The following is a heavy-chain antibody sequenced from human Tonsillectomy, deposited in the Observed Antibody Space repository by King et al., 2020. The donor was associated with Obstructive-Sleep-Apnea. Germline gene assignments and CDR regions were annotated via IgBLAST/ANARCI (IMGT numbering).Heavy chain of an antibody. J-gene: IGHJ4*02. V-gene: IGHV3-23*04. CDR2: ISGGGGST. D-gene: IGHD3-22*01. CDR3: AKDRNSEDYYDRSGPLDN. CDR1: GFTFTSYA. Sequence: VQLVESGGGLVQAGGSLRPSCAASGFTFTSYAMNWVRQAPGKGLEWVSGISGGGGSTYYADSVKGRFTISRDHSKNTLYLQMNSLRAEDTAVYYCAKDRNSEDYYDRSGPLDNWGQGTLVTVSS.